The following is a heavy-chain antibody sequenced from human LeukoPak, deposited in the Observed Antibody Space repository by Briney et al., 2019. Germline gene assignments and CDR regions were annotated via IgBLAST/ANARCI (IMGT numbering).Heavy chain of an antibody. D-gene: IGHD3-10*01. Sequence: SVTVSCTASGGTFSSYAISWVRQAPGQGLEWMGRIIPILGIANYAQKFQGRVTITADKSTSTAYMELSSLRSEDTAVYYCASSGSMEGWFDPWGQGTLVTVSS. J-gene: IGHJ5*02. CDR1: GGTFSSYA. CDR3: ASSGSMEGWFDP. CDR2: IIPILGIA. V-gene: IGHV1-69*04.